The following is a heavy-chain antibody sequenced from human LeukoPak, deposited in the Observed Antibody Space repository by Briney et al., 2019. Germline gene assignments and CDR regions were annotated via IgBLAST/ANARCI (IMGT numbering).Heavy chain of an antibody. CDR1: GGSFSGYY. D-gene: IGHD2-2*01. Sequence: LSLTCAVYGGSFSGYYWSWICQAPGKGLEWVAVIWYDGSNKYYADSVKGRFTISRDNSKNTLYLQMNSLRAEDTAVYYCARDQRRYCSSTSCSIFGMDVWGQGTTVTVSS. CDR3: ARDQRRYCSSTSCSIFGMDV. J-gene: IGHJ6*02. CDR2: IWYDGSNK. V-gene: IGHV3-33*08.